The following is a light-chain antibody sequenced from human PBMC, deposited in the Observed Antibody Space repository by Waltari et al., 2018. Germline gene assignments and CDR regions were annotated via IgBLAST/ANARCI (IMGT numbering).Light chain of an antibody. CDR3: CSYAGDTTFVV. CDR1: SRADASYNY. J-gene: IGLJ2*01. V-gene: IGLV2-23*02. Sequence: QSALTQPAPVSGSPGPSFTISCTRSSRADASYNYVSWYQQHPCKYPKFIIYDVSERPSGVSDRFSGSKSGNTASLTISGLQTEDEADYYCCSYAGDTTFVVFGGGTKLTVL. CDR2: DVS.